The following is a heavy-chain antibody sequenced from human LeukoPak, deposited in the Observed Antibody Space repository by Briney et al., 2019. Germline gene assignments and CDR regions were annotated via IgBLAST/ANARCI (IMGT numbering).Heavy chain of an antibody. D-gene: IGHD6-13*01. V-gene: IGHV3-53*01. CDR2: IHTSDNT. J-gene: IGHJ4*02. CDR1: GFIVSVKY. Sequence: GGSLRLSCAASGFIVSVKYMSWVRQAPGKGLECVSGIHTSDNTFYADSVKGRFSISRDTSKNTLNLQMNTLRAEDTAVYYCATRIGAGGLFYFDYWGQGTLVTVSS. CDR3: ATRIGAGGLFYFDY.